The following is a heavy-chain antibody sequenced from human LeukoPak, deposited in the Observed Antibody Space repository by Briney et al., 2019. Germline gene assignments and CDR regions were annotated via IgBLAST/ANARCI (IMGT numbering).Heavy chain of an antibody. Sequence: GGSLRLSCVASGFTFSSYAMSWVRQAPGKGLEWVSAISGSGGSTYYADSVKGRFTISRDNSKNTLYLQMNSLRAEDTAVYYCAKDRGRDYGDYYFDYWGQGTLVTVSS. V-gene: IGHV3-23*01. J-gene: IGHJ4*02. CDR2: ISGSGGST. CDR1: GFTFSSYA. D-gene: IGHD4-17*01. CDR3: AKDRGRDYGDYYFDY.